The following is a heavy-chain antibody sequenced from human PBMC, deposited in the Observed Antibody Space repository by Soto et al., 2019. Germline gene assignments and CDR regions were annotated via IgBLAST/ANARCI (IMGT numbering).Heavy chain of an antibody. J-gene: IGHJ4*02. CDR3: ARVGYNGFQYYFDY. D-gene: IGHD2-8*01. CDR1: GGSISSYY. CDR2: IYYSGST. Sequence: SETLSLTCTGSGGSISSYYWIWIRQPPGKGLEWIGYIYYSGSTNYNPSLKSRVTISVDTSKNQFSLKLSSVTAADTAVYYCARVGYNGFQYYFDYWGQGTLVTVSS. V-gene: IGHV4-59*01.